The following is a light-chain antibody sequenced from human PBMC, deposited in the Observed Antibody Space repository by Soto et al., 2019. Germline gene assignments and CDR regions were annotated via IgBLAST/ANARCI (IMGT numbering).Light chain of an antibody. J-gene: IGKJ2*01. V-gene: IGKV1-9*01. CDR1: QGISSS. Sequence: DIQLTQSPSFLSASVGDRVTITCRASQGISSSLAWFQQKPGKAPKLLIYAASTLQSRVPSRFSGSGSGTDFTLTISSPQPVDFATYYCQQLNTYPHTFGQGTKLEIK. CDR2: AAS. CDR3: QQLNTYPHT.